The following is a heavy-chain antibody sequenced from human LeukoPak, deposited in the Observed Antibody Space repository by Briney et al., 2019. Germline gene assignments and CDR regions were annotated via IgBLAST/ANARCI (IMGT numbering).Heavy chain of an antibody. CDR1: GFTVSSNY. Sequence: QSVGSLRLSCAASGFTVSSNYMSWVRQAPGKGLGWGSVIYSGGSTYYADSVKGRFTISRDNSKNTLYLRMNSLRAEDTAVYYCARDSGSYAFDIWGQGTMVTVSS. J-gene: IGHJ3*02. CDR3: ARDSGSYAFDI. V-gene: IGHV3-66*01. D-gene: IGHD3-10*01. CDR2: IYSGGST.